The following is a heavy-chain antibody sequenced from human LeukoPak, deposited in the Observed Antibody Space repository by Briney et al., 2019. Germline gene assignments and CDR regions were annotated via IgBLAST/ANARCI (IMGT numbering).Heavy chain of an antibody. CDR1: GFTVSSFE. D-gene: IGHD4-17*01. J-gene: IGHJ4*02. CDR3: ARIPHPDYADAQ. Sequence: GGPLRLSCEASGFTVSSFEIKWVRQAPGKGLEWVSYISSSGGTMDYAASVKGRFTVSRDNGKKLVHLQLNSLRAEDTAVYFCARIPHPDYADAQWGQGTLVIVSS. CDR2: ISSSGGTM. V-gene: IGHV3-48*03.